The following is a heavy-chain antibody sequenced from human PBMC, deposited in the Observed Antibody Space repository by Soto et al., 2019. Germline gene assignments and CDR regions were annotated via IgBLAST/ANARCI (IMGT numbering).Heavy chain of an antibody. Sequence: SETLSLTCTVSGGSFSSGGYYWTWIRQHPGKGLEWIGYIYYSGSTYYNPSLKSRVTISVDTSKNQFSLKLSSVTAADTAVYYCARGSFEFVPWGQGTLVTVSS. CDR1: GGSFSSGGYY. J-gene: IGHJ5*02. CDR2: IYYSGST. V-gene: IGHV4-31*03. D-gene: IGHD3-10*01. CDR3: ARGSFEFVP.